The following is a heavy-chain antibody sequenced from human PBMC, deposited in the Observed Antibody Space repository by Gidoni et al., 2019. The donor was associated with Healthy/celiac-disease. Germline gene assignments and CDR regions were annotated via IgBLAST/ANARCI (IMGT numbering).Heavy chain of an antibody. V-gene: IGHV3-23*01. D-gene: IGHD4-4*01. CDR3: AKDYESNYVYYYYGMDV. CDR2: ISGSGGST. J-gene: IGHJ6*02. CDR1: CFPFRSYA. Sequence: VPLLESGGGLVPPGGSLRLSCSASCFPFRSYAMSWVRQAPGKGLECGAAISGSGGSTYYADSVKGRFNISRDNSKNTLYLQMNSLRAEDTAVYYCAKDYESNYVYYYYGMDVWGQGTTVTVSS.